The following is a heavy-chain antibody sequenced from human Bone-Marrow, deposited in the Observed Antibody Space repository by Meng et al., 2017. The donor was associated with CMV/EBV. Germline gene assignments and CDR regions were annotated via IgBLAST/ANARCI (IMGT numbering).Heavy chain of an antibody. CDR2: INHSGST. J-gene: IGHJ4*02. V-gene: IGHV4-34*01. D-gene: IGHD3-3*01. CDR3: ARVTYDFWSGYRPDDY. CDR1: GGSFSGYY. Sequence: YGGSFSGYYWSWIRQPPGKGLEWIGEINHSGSTNYNPSLKSRVTISVDTSKNQFSLKLSSVTAADTAVYYCARVTYDFWSGYRPDDYWGQGTLVTVSS.